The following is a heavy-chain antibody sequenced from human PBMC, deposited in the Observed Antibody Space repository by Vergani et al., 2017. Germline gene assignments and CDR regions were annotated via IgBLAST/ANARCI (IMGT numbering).Heavy chain of an antibody. J-gene: IGHJ4*02. D-gene: IGHD2-2*01. CDR2: IPYDGSHE. CDR1: GFSFSSFG. V-gene: IGHV3-33*05. CDR3: ARDRGCATISCYLSGACDD. Sequence: QVQLVESGGGVVQPGRSLRLSCAASGFSFSSFGFHWVRQAPGKGLEGVAFIPYDGSHEYYIDSVKGRFTISRDNSKNSLILQMNGLRAEDTAVYYCARDRGCATISCYLSGACDDWGLGTLVSVSS.